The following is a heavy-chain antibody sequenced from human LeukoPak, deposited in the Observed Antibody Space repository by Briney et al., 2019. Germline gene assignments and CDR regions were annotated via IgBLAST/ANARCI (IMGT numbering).Heavy chain of an antibody. D-gene: IGHD3-10*02. V-gene: IGHV1-24*01. Sequence: GASVNVSCKVSGYTLTELSMHWVRQAPGKGREWMGGFDPEDGETIYAQKFQGRVTMTEDTSTDTAYMELSSLRSEDTAVYYCATVFGKWSTGDVFDYWGQGTLGTLSS. CDR1: GYTLTELS. CDR2: FDPEDGET. J-gene: IGHJ4*02. CDR3: ATVFGKWSTGDVFDY.